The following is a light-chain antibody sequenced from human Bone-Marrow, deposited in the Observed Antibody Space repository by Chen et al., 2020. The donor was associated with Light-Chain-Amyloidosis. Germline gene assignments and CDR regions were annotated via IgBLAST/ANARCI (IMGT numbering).Light chain of an antibody. J-gene: IGLJ3*02. CDR3: QVWDRSSDRPV. Sequence: SYVLTQPSSVSVAPGQTATIACGGNNIGSTSVHWYQQTPGQAPLLVVYDDSDRPSGIPERVSGSNSGNTATLTISRVEAGDEAGYYCQVWDRSSDRPVFGGGTKLTVL. CDR1: NIGSTS. CDR2: DDS. V-gene: IGLV3-21*02.